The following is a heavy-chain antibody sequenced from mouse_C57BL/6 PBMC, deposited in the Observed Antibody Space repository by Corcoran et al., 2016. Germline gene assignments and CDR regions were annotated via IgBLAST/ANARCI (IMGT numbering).Heavy chain of an antibody. CDR3: ARLYDYDPYFDV. CDR1: GYTFTDYY. Sequence: EVQLQQSGPELVKPGASVKISCKASGYTFTDYYMNWVKQSHGKSLEWIGDINPNNGGTSYNQKFKGKATLTVDKSSSTAYMELRSPTSEDSAVYYCARLYDYDPYFDVWGTGTTVTVSS. CDR2: INPNNGGT. J-gene: IGHJ1*03. D-gene: IGHD2-4*01. V-gene: IGHV1-26*01.